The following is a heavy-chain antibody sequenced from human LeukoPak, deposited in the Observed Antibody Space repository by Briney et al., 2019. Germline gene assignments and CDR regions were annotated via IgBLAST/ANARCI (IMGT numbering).Heavy chain of an antibody. CDR1: GFTFDDFA. CDR3: AKDTADILTAGMDV. Sequence: GGSLRLSCVASGFTFDDFAMHWVRQVPGKGLEWVSYISWDSENIGYGDSVKGRFTISRDNSKNTLYLQMNSLRAEDTAVYYCAKDTADILTAGMDVWGQGTTVTVSS. J-gene: IGHJ6*02. CDR2: ISWDSENI. D-gene: IGHD3-9*01. V-gene: IGHV3-9*01.